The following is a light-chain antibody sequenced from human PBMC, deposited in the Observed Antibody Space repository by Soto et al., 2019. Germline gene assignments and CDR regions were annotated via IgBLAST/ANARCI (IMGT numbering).Light chain of an antibody. CDR2: GAS. V-gene: IGKV3-20*01. J-gene: IGKJ1*01. CDR1: QSVTSSS. Sequence: VVLTQSPGTLSLSPGERATLSCRASQSVTSSSLAWYQQKPGQAPRLLIFGASNRATGIPDRFSGSGSGTDFTLTINRLEPEDFAVYCCQQYGGSPPTFGQGTKVDIK. CDR3: QQYGGSPPT.